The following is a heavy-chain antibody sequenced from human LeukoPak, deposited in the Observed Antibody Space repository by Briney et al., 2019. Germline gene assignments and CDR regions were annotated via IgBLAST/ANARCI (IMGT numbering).Heavy chain of an antibody. CDR3: AKEAAAGDFDY. Sequence: GGSLRLSCAASGFTFSSYGMSWVRQAPGKELEWVSAIGGRDGSTYYADSVKGRFTVSRDNSNNMLYLQMNSLRGDDTAVYYCAKEAAAGDFDYWGQGTLVTVSS. V-gene: IGHV3-23*01. J-gene: IGHJ4*02. D-gene: IGHD6-13*01. CDR2: IGGRDGST. CDR1: GFTFSSYG.